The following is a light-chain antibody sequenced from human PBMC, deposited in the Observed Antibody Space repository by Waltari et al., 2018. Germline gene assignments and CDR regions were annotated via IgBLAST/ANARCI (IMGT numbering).Light chain of an antibody. CDR1: RSNIGSNY. J-gene: IGLJ3*02. V-gene: IGLV1-47*01. Sequence: QSVLTQPPSASGTPGQRVTISCSGTRSNIGSNYLYWYQQLPGTAPKLLIYRTKQRPSGVPDRFSGYKSGTSASLAISGLRSEDEADYYCAAWDDSLSGRVFGGGTKVTVL. CDR2: RTK. CDR3: AAWDDSLSGRV.